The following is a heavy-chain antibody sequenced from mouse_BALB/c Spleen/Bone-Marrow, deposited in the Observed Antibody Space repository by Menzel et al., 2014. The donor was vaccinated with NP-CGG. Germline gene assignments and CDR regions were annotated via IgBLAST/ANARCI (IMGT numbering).Heavy chain of an antibody. CDR2: INPSNGGT. CDR3: TRSNYWYWLFDF. D-gene: IGHD2-1*01. Sequence: QVKLKQSGADLVKPGASVKLSCKASGYSFTNYYMYWVKQWPGKGLEWIGEINPSNGGTNFNETFKNKATLTADKSSSTAFIQLSSLATDDSAVYYYTRSNYWYWLFDFWGAGATVTVSS. V-gene: IGHV1S81*02. CDR1: GYSFTNYY. J-gene: IGHJ1*01.